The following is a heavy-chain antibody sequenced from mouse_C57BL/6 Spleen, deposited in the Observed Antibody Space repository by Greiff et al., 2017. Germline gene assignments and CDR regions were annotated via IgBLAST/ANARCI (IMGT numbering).Heavy chain of an antibody. Sequence: DVQLQESGPGLVKPSQSLSLTCSVTGYSITSGYYWNWIRQFPGNKLEWMGYISYDGSNNYNPSLKNRISITRDTSKNQFFLKLNSVTTEDTATYYCASGGSSLYWYFDVWGTGTTVTVSS. D-gene: IGHD1-1*01. CDR2: ISYDGSN. J-gene: IGHJ1*03. V-gene: IGHV3-6*01. CDR3: ASGGSSLYWYFDV. CDR1: GYSITSGYY.